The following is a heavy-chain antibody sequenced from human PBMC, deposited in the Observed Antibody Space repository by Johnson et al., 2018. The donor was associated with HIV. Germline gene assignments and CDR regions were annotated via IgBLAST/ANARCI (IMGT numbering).Heavy chain of an antibody. V-gene: IGHV3-72*01. CDR1: GFTFSSYA. J-gene: IGHJ3*02. Sequence: VQLVESGGGVVQPGRSLRLSCAASGFTFSSYAMHWVRQAPGQGLEWVGRTRNKANSYTTEYAASVKGRFTISRDDSKNSLYLQMNSLKTEDTAVYYCTTEAPTLLRAFDIWGQGTMVTVSS. CDR3: TTEAPTLLRAFDI. CDR2: TRNKANSYTT.